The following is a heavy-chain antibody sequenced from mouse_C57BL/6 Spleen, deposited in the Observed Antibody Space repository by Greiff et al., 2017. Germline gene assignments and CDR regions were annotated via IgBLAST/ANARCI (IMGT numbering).Heavy chain of an antibody. CDR2: ISDGGGYT. V-gene: IGHV5-4*01. CDR3: ARERLSYYFDY. Sequence: EVTVEESGGGLVKPGGSLKLSCAASGFTFSSYAMSWVRQTPEKRLEWVATISDGGGYTYYPDNVKGRFTISRDNAKNNRYLQMSHMKSEDTAMYYCARERLSYYFDYWGQGTTLTVSS. CDR1: GFTFSSYA. J-gene: IGHJ2*01.